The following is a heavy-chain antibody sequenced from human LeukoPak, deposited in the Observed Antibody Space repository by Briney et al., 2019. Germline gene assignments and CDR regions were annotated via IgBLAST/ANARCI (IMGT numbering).Heavy chain of an antibody. CDR3: ARQGSYGSTHYFDY. CDR1: GGSITSSSYY. D-gene: IGHD5-18*01. CDR2: IYYSGST. Sequence: SGTLSLTCTVSGGSITSSSYYWCWIRQPPGKGLEWIGSIYYSGSTYYNPSLKSRVSISVDTSKNQFSLQLNSVTAADTAGYYCARQGSYGSTHYFDYWGQGNLVTVSS. V-gene: IGHV4-39*01. J-gene: IGHJ4*02.